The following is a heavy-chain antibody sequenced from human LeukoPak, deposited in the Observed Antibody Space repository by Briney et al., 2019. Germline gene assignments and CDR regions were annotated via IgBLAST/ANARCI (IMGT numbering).Heavy chain of an antibody. CDR2: ISSDGKMK. Sequence: PGGSLRLSCAASGFTVSSNYMSWVRQAPGKGLEWVAIISSDGKMKYYADSVKGRFTIFRDNSENTLSLQLHSLRVEDTAIYYCARDGYYDGTGYYPYYYYGMDVWGQGTTVTVSS. CDR1: GFTVSSNY. D-gene: IGHD3-22*01. V-gene: IGHV3-30*03. J-gene: IGHJ6*02. CDR3: ARDGYYDGTGYYPYYYYGMDV.